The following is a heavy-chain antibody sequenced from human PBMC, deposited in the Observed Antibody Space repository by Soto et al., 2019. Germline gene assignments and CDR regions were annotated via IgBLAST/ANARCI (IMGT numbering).Heavy chain of an antibody. J-gene: IGHJ6*02. V-gene: IGHV4-4*02. CDR2: IYHSGST. D-gene: IGHD1-26*01. CDR1: GGSISSSNW. CDR3: ARVSGSYYHGMDV. Sequence: SETLSLTCAVSGGSISSSNWWSWVRQPPGKGLEWIGEIYHSGSTNYNPSLKSRVTISVDKSKNQFSLKLSSVTAADTAVYYCARVSGSYYHGMDVWGQGTRVTVSS.